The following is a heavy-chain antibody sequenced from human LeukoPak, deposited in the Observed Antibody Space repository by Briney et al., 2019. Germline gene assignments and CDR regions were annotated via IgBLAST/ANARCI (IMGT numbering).Heavy chain of an antibody. CDR2: INYSGTT. V-gene: IGHV4-39*01. Sequence: SETLSLTCTVFGGSISSRTYYWGWIRQPPGKGLEWIATINYSGTTHYNPSLKSRVTISVDTSKNQFSLKLSSVTAADTAVYYCARHLRLWRSSPVGTIDYWGQGTLVTVSS. D-gene: IGHD6-13*01. J-gene: IGHJ4*02. CDR3: ARHLRLWRSSPVGTIDY. CDR1: GGSISSRTYY.